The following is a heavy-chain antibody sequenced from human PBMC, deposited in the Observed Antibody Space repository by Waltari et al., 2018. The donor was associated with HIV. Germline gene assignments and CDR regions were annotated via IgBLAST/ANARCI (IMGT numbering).Heavy chain of an antibody. V-gene: IGHV3-48*03. CDR2: ISDSGSTR. Sequence: EVQVVESGGGLVQPGGHLRLSCAASGFTFSSYEMNWVRQAPGKGLEWLSYISDSGSTRYYADSVKGRFTISRDNAKNSLYLQMNSLRAEDTAVYYCAATRYYYDSSGRWGQGTLVTVSS. CDR1: GFTFSSYE. J-gene: IGHJ4*02. CDR3: AATRYYYDSSGR. D-gene: IGHD3-22*01.